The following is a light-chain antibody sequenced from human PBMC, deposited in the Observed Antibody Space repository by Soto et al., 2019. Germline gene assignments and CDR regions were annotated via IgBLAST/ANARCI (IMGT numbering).Light chain of an antibody. V-gene: IGKV3-11*01. CDR1: QSVSSY. CDR2: DAS. CDR3: QKRSTWPPLT. Sequence: EIVLTQSPATLSLSPGERATLSCRASQSVSSYLAWYQQKPGQAPRLLIYDASNRATGIPARFSGSGSGTDFPLPNRSLERKDLEFYYCQKRSTWPPLTSGGGTKVEIK. J-gene: IGKJ4*01.